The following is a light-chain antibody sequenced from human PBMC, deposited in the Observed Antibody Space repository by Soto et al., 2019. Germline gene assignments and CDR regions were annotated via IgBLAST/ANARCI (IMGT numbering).Light chain of an antibody. CDR2: DAS. CDR1: QSVSKNS. Sequence: EIVLTQSPGTLSLSPGERATLSCRASQSVSKNSLAWYQQRSGQAPRLLIYDASERPGCIPDKFIGSGSGTDFTLTIPRLEPEDFAVYYCQKYGGSPYTFVQGTKLEI. CDR3: QKYGGSPYT. J-gene: IGKJ2*01. V-gene: IGKV3-20*01.